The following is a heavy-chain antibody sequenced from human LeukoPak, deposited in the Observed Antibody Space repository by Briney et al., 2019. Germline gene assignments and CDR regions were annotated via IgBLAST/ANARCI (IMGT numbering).Heavy chain of an antibody. CDR3: VRRVAVRGFYGFDI. CDR1: GGSLSTYY. J-gene: IGHJ3*02. Sequence: PSETLSLTCTVSGGSLSTYYWTWIRQPPGKGLEWIGDFYYTGNSNYNPSLKSRVTMSLDTSKNQFSLKLTSVTAADTAVFYCVRRVAVRGFYGFDIWGQGAMVTVSS. CDR2: FYYTGNS. D-gene: IGHD6-6*01. V-gene: IGHV4-59*12.